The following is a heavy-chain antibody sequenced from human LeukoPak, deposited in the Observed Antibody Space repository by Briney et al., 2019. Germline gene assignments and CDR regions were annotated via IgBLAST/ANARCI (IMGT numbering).Heavy chain of an antibody. Sequence: KPSETLSLTCAVYGGSFSGSYWSWIRQAPGKGLEWVGGINHSGSTNKTPSLTRRVTISVDTSKIQFSLKLSSVTAADTAVYYCARGPTYYYGSGSPYFDYWGQGTLVTASS. J-gene: IGHJ4*02. V-gene: IGHV4-34*01. CDR3: ARGPTYYYGSGSPYFDY. D-gene: IGHD3-10*01. CDR1: GGSFSGSY. CDR2: INHSGST.